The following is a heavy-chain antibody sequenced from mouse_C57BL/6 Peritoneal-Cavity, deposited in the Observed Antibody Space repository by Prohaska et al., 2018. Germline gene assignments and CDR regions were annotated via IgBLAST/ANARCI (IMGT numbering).Heavy chain of an antibody. CDR3: ARRGVTTVVAHWYVDV. CDR2: INSDSSTI. J-gene: IGHJ1*03. CDR1: GIDFSRYW. V-gene: IGHV4-1*01. Sequence: EVKLLQSGGGLVQPGGSLKISCAASGIDFSRYWMSWVRRAPVKGLEWIGEINSDSSTINYAPSLKDKFIISRDNAKNTLYLQMSKVRSEDTALYYCARRGVTTVVAHWYVDVWGTGTTVTVSS. D-gene: IGHD1-1*01.